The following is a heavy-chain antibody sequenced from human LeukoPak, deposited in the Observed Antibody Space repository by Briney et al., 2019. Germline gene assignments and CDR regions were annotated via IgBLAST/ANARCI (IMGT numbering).Heavy chain of an antibody. CDR2: MSSSSSSI. CDR1: GFTFSSYE. V-gene: IGHV3-48*03. D-gene: IGHD3-22*01. CDR3: ARDLHYNTGMDV. J-gene: IGHJ6*02. Sequence: GGSLRLSCAASGFTFSSYEMNWVRQAPGKGLEWVSYMSSSSSSIYYADSVKGRFTFSRDNAKNSVYLQMNSLRAEDTAVYYCARDLHYNTGMDVWGQGTTVTVSS.